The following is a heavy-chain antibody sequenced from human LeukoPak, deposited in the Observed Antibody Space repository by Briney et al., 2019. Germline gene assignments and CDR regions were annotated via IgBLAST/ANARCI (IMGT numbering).Heavy chain of an antibody. CDR1: GYSFIANY. CDR2: INPNSGAT. D-gene: IGHD3-22*01. Sequence: ASVKVSCKASGYSFIANYIHWVRQAPGQGLEWMGWINPNSGATNYAQKFQDRVIMTRDTPISTAYMDLSRLTSDDTAVYYCARGRDYYDNSGVDPWGQGTLVTVSS. J-gene: IGHJ5*02. CDR3: ARGRDYYDNSGVDP. V-gene: IGHV1-2*02.